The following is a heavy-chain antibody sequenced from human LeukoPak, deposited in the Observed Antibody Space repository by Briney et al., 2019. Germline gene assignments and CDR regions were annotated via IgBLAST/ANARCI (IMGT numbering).Heavy chain of an antibody. J-gene: IGHJ4*02. CDR1: GGSISSSNW. V-gene: IGHV4-4*02. CDR3: ARDPRGITALVDYFDY. D-gene: IGHD5-18*01. CDR2: IYHSGST. Sequence: PSETLSLTCAVSGGSISSSNWWSWVRQPPGKGLEWIGEIYHSGSTNYNPSLKSRVTISVDKSKNQFSLKLSSVTAAGTAVYYCARDPRGITALVDYFDYWGQGTLVTVSS.